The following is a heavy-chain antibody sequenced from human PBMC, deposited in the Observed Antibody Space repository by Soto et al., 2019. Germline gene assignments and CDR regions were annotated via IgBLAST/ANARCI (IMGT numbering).Heavy chain of an antibody. CDR2: ISAYNGNT. V-gene: IGHV1-18*01. D-gene: IGHD2-15*01. Sequence: QVQLVQSGAEVKKPGASVKVSCKASGYTFTSYGISWVRQAPGQGLEWMGWISAYNGNTNYAQKLQGRVTMTTDTSTSTAYMELRSLRSDDKAVYYCAGGLVMGDPYYYYYYYMDVWGRGPTVTVSS. CDR3: AGGLVMGDPYYYYYYYMDV. J-gene: IGHJ6*03. CDR1: GYTFTSYG.